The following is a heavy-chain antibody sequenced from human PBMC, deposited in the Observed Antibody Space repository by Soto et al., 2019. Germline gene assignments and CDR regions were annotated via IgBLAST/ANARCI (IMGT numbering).Heavy chain of an antibody. V-gene: IGHV5-51*01. D-gene: IGHD3-3*02. CDR3: ARQLSHICDS. CDR1: GYKFGSAW. CDR2: IKPGTSDI. Sequence: GESLKISCKGAGYKFGSAWIGWVRQMPGKGLEWMGIIKPGTSDIRYSPSCRGHVTISADEAVSTAYLQWSSLEASDTAMYYCARQLSHICDSWGQGTLVTVSS. J-gene: IGHJ4*02.